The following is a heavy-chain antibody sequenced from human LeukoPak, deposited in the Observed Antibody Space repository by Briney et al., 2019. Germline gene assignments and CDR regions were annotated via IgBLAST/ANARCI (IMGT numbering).Heavy chain of an antibody. V-gene: IGHV1-69*06. CDR3: ARAGGSSWYDSDYYYYMDV. Sequence: SVKVSCKASGGTFSSYAISWVRQAPGQGLEWMGGIVPIFGTANYAQKFQGRVTITADKSTSTAYMELSSLRSEDTAVYYCARAGGSSWYDSDYYYYMDVWGKGTTVTVSS. CDR2: IVPIFGTA. D-gene: IGHD6-13*01. J-gene: IGHJ6*03. CDR1: GGTFSSYA.